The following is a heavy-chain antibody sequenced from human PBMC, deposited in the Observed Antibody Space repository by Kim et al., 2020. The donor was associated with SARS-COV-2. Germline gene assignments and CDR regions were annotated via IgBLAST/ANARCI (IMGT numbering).Heavy chain of an antibody. J-gene: IGHJ4*02. V-gene: IGHV1-69*04. Sequence: SVKVSCKASGGTFSSYAISWVRQAPGQGLEWMGRIIPILGIANYAQKFQGRVTITADKSTSTAYMELSSLRSEDTAVYYCAPTGNYDILTALGWGQGTLVTVSS. CDR1: GGTFSSYA. CDR2: IIPILGIA. D-gene: IGHD3-9*01. CDR3: APTGNYDILTALG.